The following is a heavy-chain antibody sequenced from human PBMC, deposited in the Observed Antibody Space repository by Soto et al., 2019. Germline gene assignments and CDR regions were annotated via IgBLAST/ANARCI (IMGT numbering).Heavy chain of an antibody. J-gene: IGHJ5*01. Sequence: QVQLVQSGADVKKPGSSVKVSCKVSGGTFSSYAINWVRQAPGQGLEGMGGIIPIFGTANYAQKFQDRVTISADGSTSTAYVEVSSLRSEDTAMYYCARDVEVAGTKRWFDSWGQGTLVTVSS. CDR2: IIPIFGTA. D-gene: IGHD6-19*01. CDR1: GGTFSSYA. CDR3: ARDVEVAGTKRWFDS. V-gene: IGHV1-69*01.